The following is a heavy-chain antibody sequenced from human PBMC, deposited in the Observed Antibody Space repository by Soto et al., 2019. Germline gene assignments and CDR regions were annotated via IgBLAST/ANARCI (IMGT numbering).Heavy chain of an antibody. CDR3: ARGEYYYDSSGYYVLDAFDI. J-gene: IGHJ3*02. CDR1: GCSISSGDYY. CDR2: IYYSGST. V-gene: IGHV4-30-4*01. Sequence: SETLSLTCTVSGCSISSGDYYWSWIRQPPGKGLEWIGYIYYSGSTYYNPSLKSRVTISVDTSKNQFSLKLSSVTAADTAVYYCARGEYYYDSSGYYVLDAFDIWGQGTMVTVSS. D-gene: IGHD3-22*01.